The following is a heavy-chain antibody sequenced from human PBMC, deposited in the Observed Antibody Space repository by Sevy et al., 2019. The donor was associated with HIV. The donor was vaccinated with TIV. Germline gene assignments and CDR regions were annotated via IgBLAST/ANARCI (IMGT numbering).Heavy chain of an antibody. J-gene: IGHJ4*02. V-gene: IGHV3-30*14. D-gene: IGHD3-16*01. Sequence: GGCLRLSCAASGFTFSDYSMHWVRQAPGKGLEWVAVISYDGRNYKYNVDSVKGRFTISRDNSKNTLFLQMNSLRAADSAIYYCARDRGENVHSAFDYWGQGTLVTVSS. CDR3: ARDRGENVHSAFDY. CDR1: GFTFSDYS. CDR2: ISYDGRNYK.